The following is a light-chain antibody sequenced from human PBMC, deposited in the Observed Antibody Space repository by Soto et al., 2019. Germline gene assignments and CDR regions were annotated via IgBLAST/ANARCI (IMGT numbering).Light chain of an antibody. CDR2: SGD. V-gene: IGLV1-44*01. CDR1: SSNIGSNT. Sequence: QSVLTQPPSASGTPGQRVTISCSGSSSNIGSNTVNWYQQLPGTAPKLLIYSGDQRPSGVPDRFSGSESGTSASLAISGLLSADEADYYCAVWDDGLNGWVFGGGTKLTVL. J-gene: IGLJ3*02. CDR3: AVWDDGLNGWV.